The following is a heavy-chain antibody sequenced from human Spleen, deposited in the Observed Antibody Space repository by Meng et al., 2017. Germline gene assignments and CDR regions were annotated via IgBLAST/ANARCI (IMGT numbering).Heavy chain of an antibody. J-gene: IGHJ4*02. CDR1: GFTFSSYA. D-gene: IGHD1-26*01. CDR3: ARAPAVGATTGFDY. CDR2: ISYDGSNK. V-gene: IGHV3-30*04. Sequence: GESLKISCAASGFTFSSYAMHWVRQAPGKGLEWVAVISYDGSNKYYADSVKGRFTISRDNSKNTLYLQMNSLRAEDTAVYYCARAPAVGATTGFDYWGQGTLVTVSS.